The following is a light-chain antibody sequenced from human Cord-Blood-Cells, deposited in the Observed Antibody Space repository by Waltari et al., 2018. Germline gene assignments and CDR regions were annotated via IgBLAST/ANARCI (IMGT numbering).Light chain of an antibody. CDR1: SSNIGAGYD. V-gene: IGLV1-40*01. J-gene: IGLJ1*01. CDR3: QSYDSSLSGDV. CDR2: GNS. Sequence: QSVLTQPPSVSGAPGQRVTISCTGSSSNIGAGYDVHWYQQLPGTAPKLLIYGNSERPSGVPDRFSGSKSGTSASRAITGRQAEDEVDYYCQSYDSSLSGDVFGTGTKVTVL.